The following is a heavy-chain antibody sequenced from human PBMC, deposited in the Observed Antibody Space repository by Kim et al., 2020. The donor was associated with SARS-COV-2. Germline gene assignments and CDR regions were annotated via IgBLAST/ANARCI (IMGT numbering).Heavy chain of an antibody. V-gene: IGHV6-1*01. CDR3: ARDLRDVAALYFDY. Sequence: AVSVKSRISINADTSKNQFSLQLNSVTPEDTAVYYCARDLRDVAALYFDYWGQGTLVTVSS. J-gene: IGHJ4*02. D-gene: IGHD6-6*01.